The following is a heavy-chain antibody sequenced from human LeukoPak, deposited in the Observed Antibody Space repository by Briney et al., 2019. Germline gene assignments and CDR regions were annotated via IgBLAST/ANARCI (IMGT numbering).Heavy chain of an antibody. CDR2: IYYSGST. D-gene: IGHD6-13*01. V-gene: IGHV4-59*08. CDR1: GGSFSGYY. J-gene: IGHJ4*02. Sequence: ASETLSLTCAVYGGSFSGYYWSWIRQPPGKGLEWIGYIYYSGSTNYNPSLKSRVTISVDTSKNQFSLKLSSVTAADTAVYYCARGMAADDWGQGTLVTVSS. CDR3: ARGMAADD.